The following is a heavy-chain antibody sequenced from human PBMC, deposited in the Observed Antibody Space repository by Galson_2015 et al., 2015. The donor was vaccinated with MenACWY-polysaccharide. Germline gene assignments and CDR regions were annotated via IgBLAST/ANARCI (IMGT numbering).Heavy chain of an antibody. CDR1: GLTFRSSG. V-gene: IGHV3-33*05. D-gene: IGHD6-19*01. J-gene: IGHJ3*02. Sequence: SLRLSCAASGLTFRSSGMHWVRQAPGKGLEWVALIQNVGSPKAYADSVKGRFTISRDNSKNTLYLEMNSLRAEDTAVYYCARESSRIVFHAFDIWGPGTMVTVSS. CDR3: ARESSRIVFHAFDI. CDR2: IQNVGSPK.